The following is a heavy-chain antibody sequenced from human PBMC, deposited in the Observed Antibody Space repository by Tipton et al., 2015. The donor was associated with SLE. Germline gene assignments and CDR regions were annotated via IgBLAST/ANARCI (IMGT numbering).Heavy chain of an antibody. CDR3: ARAGGGMDV. D-gene: IGHD3-10*01. V-gene: IGHV1-8*03. J-gene: IGHJ6*02. Sequence: QLVQSGAEVKKPGASVKVSCKASGYTFTSYDISWVRQATGQGLEWMGWMNPNSGHTGYAQKFQGRVTITADKSTSTAYMELSSLRSEDTAVYYCARAGGGMDVWGQGTTVTVSS. CDR2: MNPNSGHT. CDR1: GYTFTSYD.